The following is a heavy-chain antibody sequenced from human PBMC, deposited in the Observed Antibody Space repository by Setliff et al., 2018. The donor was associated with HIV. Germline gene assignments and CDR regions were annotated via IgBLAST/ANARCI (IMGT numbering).Heavy chain of an antibody. CDR3: ARHRDPPGTSWIYYYYYMDL. D-gene: IGHD6-13*01. CDR1: GYSISSGYY. J-gene: IGHJ6*03. Sequence: PETLSLTCAVSGYSISSGYYWGWIRQPPGKGLEWIGSIYHSGSTYYKSSLKSRVTISVDTSKNQFSLKLSSVTAADTAVYYCARHRDPPGTSWIYYYYYMDLWGEGTTVTVSS. CDR2: IYHSGST. V-gene: IGHV4-38-2*01.